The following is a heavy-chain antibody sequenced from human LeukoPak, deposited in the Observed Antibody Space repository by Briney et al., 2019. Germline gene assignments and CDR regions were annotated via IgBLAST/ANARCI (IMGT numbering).Heavy chain of an antibody. J-gene: IGHJ4*02. V-gene: IGHV3-9*01. Sequence: AGGSLRLSCAVSGFTFDDYAMHWVRQVPGKGLEWVSGINWNSDSIGYADSVKGRFTTSRDNAKNSLYLQMNSLRAEDTAVYYCARDEGGRGYYYFDYWGQGTLVTVSS. D-gene: IGHD2-15*01. CDR3: ARDEGGRGYYYFDY. CDR2: INWNSDSI. CDR1: GFTFDDYA.